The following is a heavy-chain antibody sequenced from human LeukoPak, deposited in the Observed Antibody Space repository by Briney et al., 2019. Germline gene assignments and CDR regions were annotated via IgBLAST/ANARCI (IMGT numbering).Heavy chain of an antibody. CDR1: GFTFSSYA. Sequence: GGSLRLSCAVSGFTFSSYAMSLVGQAAGKGLDLVSVISCSGGSSYYADSFKGRFTVSRDNSKNTLSLEMYSLSAEDTAVYYCAKCRYYFDTSAYSYAWGSFDCWSQGTLVTVS. CDR3: AKCRYYFDTSAYSYAWGSFDC. V-gene: IGHV3-23*01. D-gene: IGHD3-22*01. CDR2: ISCSGGSS. J-gene: IGHJ4*02.